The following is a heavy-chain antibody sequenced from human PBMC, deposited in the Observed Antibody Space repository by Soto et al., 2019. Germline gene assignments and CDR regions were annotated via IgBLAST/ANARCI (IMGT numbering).Heavy chain of an antibody. CDR3: ARDFIAASQGYFDY. D-gene: IGHD6-6*01. V-gene: IGHV4-61*01. J-gene: IGHJ4*02. CDR1: GGSVSSGSYY. CDR2: IYYSGST. Sequence: PSETLSLTCTVSGGSVSSGSYYWSWIRQPPGKGLEWIGYIYYSGSTNYNPSLKSRVTISVDTSKNQFSLKLSSVTAADTAVYYCARDFIAASQGYFDYWGQGTLVTVPS.